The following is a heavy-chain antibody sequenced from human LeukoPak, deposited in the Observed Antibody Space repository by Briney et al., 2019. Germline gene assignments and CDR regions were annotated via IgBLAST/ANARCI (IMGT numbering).Heavy chain of an antibody. V-gene: IGHV1-18*01. CDR1: GYTFTSYG. CDR3: ARSVLGDYYLGYYYMDV. J-gene: IGHJ6*03. CDR2: ISAYNGNT. Sequence: ASVKVSCKASGYTFTSYGISWVRQAPGQGLEWMGWISAYNGNTNYAQKLQGRVTMITDTSTSTAYMELRSLRSDDTAVYYCARSVLGDYYLGYYYMDVWGKGTTVTVSS. D-gene: IGHD4-17*01.